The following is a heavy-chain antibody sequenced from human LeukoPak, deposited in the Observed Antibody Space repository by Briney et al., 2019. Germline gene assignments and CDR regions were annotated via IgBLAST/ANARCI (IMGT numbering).Heavy chain of an antibody. D-gene: IGHD3-10*01. CDR3: ARYYRLDY. CDR1: GFMFSSYS. Sequence: PGGSLRLSCAASGFMFSSYSMNWVRQAPGKGLEWVSYISSSSSTIYYPDSVKGRFTISRDNSKNTLYLQMNSLRADDTAVYYCARYYRLDYWGQGTLVTVSS. V-gene: IGHV3-48*01. CDR2: ISSSSSTI. J-gene: IGHJ4*02.